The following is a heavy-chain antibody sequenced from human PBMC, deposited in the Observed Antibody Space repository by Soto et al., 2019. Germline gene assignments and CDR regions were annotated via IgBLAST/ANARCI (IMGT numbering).Heavy chain of an antibody. CDR3: ASEYCSGGRCYYYGMDV. V-gene: IGHV3-33*01. J-gene: IGHJ6*02. D-gene: IGHD2-15*01. CDR2: IWYDGSNK. Sequence: RRVRKDTGKGLEWVAVIWYDGSNKYYADSVKGRFTISRDNSKNTLYLQMNSLRAEDTAVYYCASEYCSGGRCYYYGMDVWGQGTTVTVSS.